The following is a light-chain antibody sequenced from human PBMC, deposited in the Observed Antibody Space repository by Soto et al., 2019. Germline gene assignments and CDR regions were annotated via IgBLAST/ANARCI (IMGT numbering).Light chain of an antibody. V-gene: IGKV1-8*01. CDR3: QQYYSYPRT. J-gene: IGKJ1*01. Sequence: VDRVTITCRASESIDSWLAWHQQKPGKAPKLLIYAASTLQSGVPSRFSGSGSGTDFTLTISCLQSEDFATYYCQQYYSYPRTFGQGTKVDIK. CDR2: AAS. CDR1: ESIDSW.